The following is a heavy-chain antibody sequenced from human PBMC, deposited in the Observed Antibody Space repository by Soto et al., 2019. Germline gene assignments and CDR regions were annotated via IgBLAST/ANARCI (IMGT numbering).Heavy chain of an antibody. CDR2: IYYSGST. J-gene: IGHJ6*03. D-gene: IGHD3-10*01. V-gene: IGHV4-39*01. Sequence: SETLSLTCTVSGGSISSSSYYWGWIRQPPGKGLEWIGSIYYSGSTYYNPSLKSRVTISVDTSKNQFSLKLSSVTAADTAVYYCARLSSGSGSYYRNYYYYMDVWGKGTTVTVSS. CDR1: GGSISSSSYY. CDR3: ARLSSGSGSYYRNYYYYMDV.